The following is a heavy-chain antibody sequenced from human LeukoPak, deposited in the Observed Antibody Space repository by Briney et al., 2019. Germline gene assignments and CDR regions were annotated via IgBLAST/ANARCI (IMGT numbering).Heavy chain of an antibody. J-gene: IGHJ4*02. D-gene: IGHD2-15*01. Sequence: GGSLRLSCAASGFMFSSNWMSWVRQAPGKELEWVSYISSSSTTIYYADSVKGRFTISRDNAKNSLYLQMNSLRDEDTAVYYCATRYCSVGICYLNYWGQGTLVTVSS. CDR2: ISSSSTTI. CDR1: GFMFSSNW. CDR3: ATRYCSVGICYLNY. V-gene: IGHV3-48*02.